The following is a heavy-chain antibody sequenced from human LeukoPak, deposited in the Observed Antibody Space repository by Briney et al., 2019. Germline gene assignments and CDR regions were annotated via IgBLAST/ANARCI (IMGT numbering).Heavy chain of an antibody. V-gene: IGHV4-34*01. CDR2: INHSGST. CDR3: ARYPNYDFWNGKTPDAFDI. Sequence: KPSETLSLTCAVYGGSFTGYYWSWLRQPPGKGLEWIGEINHSGSTNYNPSLKSRVTISVDTSKNQFSLKLSSVTAADTAVYHLARYPNYDFWNGKTPDAFDILLQGTMVTVSS. CDR1: GGSFTGYY. D-gene: IGHD3-3*01. J-gene: IGHJ3*02.